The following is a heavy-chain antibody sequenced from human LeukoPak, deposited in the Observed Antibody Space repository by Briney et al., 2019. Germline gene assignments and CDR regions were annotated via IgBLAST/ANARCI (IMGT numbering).Heavy chain of an antibody. Sequence: SETLSLTCTVSGGSISTYYWSWIRQPPGKGLEWIGYISYSGVTNYNRSLNSRVTISVDTSKNNFSLQLSSVTASDTAVYFCARHMGRGYGMDVWGQGTTVTISS. V-gene: IGHV4-59*08. CDR3: ARHMGRGYGMDV. D-gene: IGHD3-10*01. CDR1: GGSISTYY. J-gene: IGHJ6*02. CDR2: ISYSGVT.